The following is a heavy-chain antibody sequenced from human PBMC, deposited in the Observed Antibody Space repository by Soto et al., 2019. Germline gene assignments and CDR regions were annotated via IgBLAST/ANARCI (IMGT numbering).Heavy chain of an antibody. D-gene: IGHD2-2*01. CDR3: ASYIEYCSSTSCHYFDY. CDR1: GGSISSYY. J-gene: IGHJ4*02. CDR2: IYTSGST. Sequence: SETLSLTCTVSGGSISSYYWSWIRQPAGTGLEWIGRIYTSGSTNYNPSLKSRVTMSVDTSKNQFSLKLSSVTAADTAVYYCASYIEYCSSTSCHYFDYWGQGTLVTVSS. V-gene: IGHV4-4*07.